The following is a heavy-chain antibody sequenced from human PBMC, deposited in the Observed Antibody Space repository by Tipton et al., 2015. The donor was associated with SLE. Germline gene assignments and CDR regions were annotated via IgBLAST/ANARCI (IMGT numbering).Heavy chain of an antibody. D-gene: IGHD3-9*01. CDR2: VSPSGGT. CDR3: ARDKWGEYTASTGYFWSFDP. V-gene: IGHV4-4*07. J-gene: IGHJ5*02. Sequence: TLSLTCSVSGDSVRTNYWNWIRQPAGKGPEWIGRVSPSGGTNYNPSLKSRVTMSVDTSRNQFSLNLSSLTAADTAVYFCARDKWGEYTASTGYFWSFDPWGQGIPVTVSS. CDR1: GDSVRTNY.